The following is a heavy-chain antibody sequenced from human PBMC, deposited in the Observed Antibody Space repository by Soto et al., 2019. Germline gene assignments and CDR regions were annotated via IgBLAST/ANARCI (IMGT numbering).Heavy chain of an antibody. CDR2: ISWNSGSI. CDR1: GFTFDDYA. J-gene: IGHJ4*02. D-gene: IGHD3-9*01. V-gene: IGHV3-9*01. CDR3: AKDVGPAGWLLSPSYCFDY. Sequence: EVPLVESGGGLVQPGRSLRLSCAASGFTFDDYAMHWVRQAPGKGLEWVSGISWNSGSICYADSVKGRFTISRDNAKNSLYLQMNSLRAEDTAWYYCAKDVGPAGWLLSPSYCFDYWGQGSIVTVSS.